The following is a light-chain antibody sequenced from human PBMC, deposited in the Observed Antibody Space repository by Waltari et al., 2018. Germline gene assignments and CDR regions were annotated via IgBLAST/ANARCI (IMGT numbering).Light chain of an antibody. V-gene: IGLV2-11*01. CDR1: SSDVGSYNY. J-gene: IGLJ1*01. CDR2: DVT. Sequence: QSALTQPRSVSGTPGQSVTISCTGTSSDVGSYNYVSWYQQHPGKAPKLMIYDVTKRPSGVPDRFSGSQSGNTASLTISGLQAEDEADYHCCSFSGTYYVFGTGTEVTVL. CDR3: CSFSGTYYV.